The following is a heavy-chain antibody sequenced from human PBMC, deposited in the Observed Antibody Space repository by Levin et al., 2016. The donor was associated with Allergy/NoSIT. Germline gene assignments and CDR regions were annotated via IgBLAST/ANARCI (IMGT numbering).Heavy chain of an antibody. CDR2: IIPIFGTA. Sequence: WVRQAPGQGLEWMGGIIPIFGTANYAQKFQGRVTITADKSTSTAYMELSSLRSEDTAVYYCASLLIAAAVNDASDIWGQGTMVTVSS. D-gene: IGHD6-13*01. V-gene: IGHV1-69*06. J-gene: IGHJ3*02. CDR3: ASLLIAAAVNDASDI.